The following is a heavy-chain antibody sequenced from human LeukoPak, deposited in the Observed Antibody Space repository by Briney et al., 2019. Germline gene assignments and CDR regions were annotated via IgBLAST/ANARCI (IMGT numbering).Heavy chain of an antibody. J-gene: IGHJ6*03. D-gene: IGHD2-8*01. CDR3: ARAAVMGPYYYYYYMDV. Sequence: ASVKVSCKASGYNFNDYYIHWVRQAPGQGLEWMGWISTYNGNTNYAQKLQGRVTMTADTSTSTAYLELTSLISDDTAVYFCARAAVMGPYYYYYYMDVWGTGTTVTVSS. V-gene: IGHV1-18*04. CDR1: GYNFNDYY. CDR2: ISTYNGNT.